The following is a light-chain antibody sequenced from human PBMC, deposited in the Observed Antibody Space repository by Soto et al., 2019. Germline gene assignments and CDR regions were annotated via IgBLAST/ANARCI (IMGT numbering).Light chain of an antibody. CDR2: SNN. J-gene: IGLJ3*02. CDR3: AAWDDSLNGWV. Sequence: QSVLTQPPSASGTPGQRVTISCSGGKSNIGGNYVYWYQQLTGTAPKLLIYSNNQRPSGIPDRLSGSKSGTSASLAISGRRSEDEADYYCAAWDDSLNGWVFGGGTKLTVL. CDR1: KSNIGGNY. V-gene: IGLV1-47*02.